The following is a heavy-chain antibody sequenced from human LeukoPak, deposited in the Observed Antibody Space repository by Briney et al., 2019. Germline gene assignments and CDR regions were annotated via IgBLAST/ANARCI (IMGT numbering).Heavy chain of an antibody. D-gene: IGHD2-15*01. CDR3: ARTKLYCSGGSCYSSLDY. V-gene: IGHV4-59*01. J-gene: IGHJ4*02. CDR1: GGSIRNYY. Sequence: EALSPTCTVFGGSIRNYYRSLIRPPPGKGLEWVGDISYSGSTISNPSLKSRVTISVDTSKNQFSLKLTSVTAADTALYYCARTKLYCSGGSCYSSLDYWGQGTLVTVSS. CDR2: ISYSGST.